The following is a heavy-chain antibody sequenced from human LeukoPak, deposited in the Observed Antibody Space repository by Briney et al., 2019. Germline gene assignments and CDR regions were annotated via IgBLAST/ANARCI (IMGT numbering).Heavy chain of an antibody. V-gene: IGHV1-69*04. CDR2: IIPSLGIA. CDR1: GGTVTSYA. D-gene: IGHD2-15*01. Sequence: GASGKVSCKASGGTVTSYAISWVRQAPGQGLEWRGRIIPSLGIANYAQKFQGRVTITADKSTSTAYMELSSLRSEDTAVYYCASRYCSGGSCYGYWGQGTLVTVSS. CDR3: ASRYCSGGSCYGY. J-gene: IGHJ4*02.